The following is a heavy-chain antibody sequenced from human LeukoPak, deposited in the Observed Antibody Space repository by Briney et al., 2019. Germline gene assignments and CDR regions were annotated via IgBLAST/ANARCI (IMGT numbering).Heavy chain of an antibody. Sequence: PSETLSLTCAVYGGSFSGFSWSWVRQPPGKGLEWIGEIHHSGSTSYNPSLKSRVTISVDTSKNQFSLKLTSVTAADTAMYYCARLALTNMGDHGYWGQGTLVTVSS. V-gene: IGHV4-34*01. J-gene: IGHJ4*02. CDR2: IHHSGST. D-gene: IGHD3-16*01. CDR1: GGSFSGFS. CDR3: ARLALTNMGDHGY.